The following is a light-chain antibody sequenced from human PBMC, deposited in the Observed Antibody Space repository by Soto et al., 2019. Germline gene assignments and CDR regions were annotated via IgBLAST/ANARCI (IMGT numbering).Light chain of an antibody. V-gene: IGKV1-33*01. CDR2: DAS. CDR3: QKHDGVPL. Sequence: DIQLTQSPSSLSASVGDRVTITCQASQDISNHLNWYQQKPGKATNLLFYDASDLETGVPSRFSGGGSGTFFSFTINSLQPEDIATYYCQKHDGVPLFGRGIKVEIK. CDR1: QDISNH. J-gene: IGKJ3*01.